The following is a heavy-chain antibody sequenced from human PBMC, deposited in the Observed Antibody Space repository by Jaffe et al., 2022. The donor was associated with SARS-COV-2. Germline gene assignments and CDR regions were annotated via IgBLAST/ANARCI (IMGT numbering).Heavy chain of an antibody. CDR3: ARDNSLAAAGSWWFDP. J-gene: IGHJ5*02. CDR2: INPSSGTT. CDR1: GYTFTSHY. Sequence: QVHLVQSGAEVKQPGASVKVSCKASGYTFTSHYIHWLRQASGQGLEWVGIINPSSGTTWNAPKFQGRVTVTSDTSTSTVYMELRSLRSEDTAVYFCARDNSLAAAGSWWFDPWGQGTLVTVSS. V-gene: IGHV1-46*01. D-gene: IGHD6-13*01.